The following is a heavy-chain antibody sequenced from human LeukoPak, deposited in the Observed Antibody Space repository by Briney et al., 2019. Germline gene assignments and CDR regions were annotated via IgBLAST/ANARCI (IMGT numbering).Heavy chain of an antibody. D-gene: IGHD3-10*01. J-gene: IGHJ6*04. CDR3: ARDFVVRGIHYSGMAV. Sequence: AASVKVSCKASGYTFTGYGMHWVRQAPGQGLEWMGCIKPDSGGTNYAQKFQGRVTMTRDTSISTAYMELSRLRSDDTAVYYCARDFVVRGIHYSGMAVWGKATTVTASS. CDR1: GYTFTGYG. CDR2: IKPDSGGT. V-gene: IGHV1-2*02.